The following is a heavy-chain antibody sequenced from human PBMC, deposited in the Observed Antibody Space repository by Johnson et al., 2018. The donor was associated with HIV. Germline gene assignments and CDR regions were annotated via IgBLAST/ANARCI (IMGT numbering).Heavy chain of an antibody. CDR3: AKDVGNYWPDAFDI. Sequence: QVQLVESGGGVVRPGGSLRLSCAASGFTFSSYGMHWVRQAPGKGLEWVTFIRYDGNNKYYADSMRGRLTISRDNSKNTVYLQMNSLRTEDTAVYYCAKDVGNYWPDAFDIWGQGTLVTVSS. V-gene: IGHV3-30*02. D-gene: IGHD3-22*01. CDR1: GFTFSSYG. J-gene: IGHJ3*02. CDR2: IRYDGNNK.